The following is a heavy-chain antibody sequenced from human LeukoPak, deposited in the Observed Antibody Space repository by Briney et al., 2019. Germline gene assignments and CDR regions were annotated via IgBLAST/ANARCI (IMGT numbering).Heavy chain of an antibody. Sequence: ASVKVSCKASGYTFTSYYMHWVRQAPGQGLEWMGWISAYNGNTNYAQKLQGRVTMTTDTSTSTAYMELRSLRSDDTAVYYCARDFAEVVTAIDYWGQGTLVTVSS. CDR2: ISAYNGNT. CDR1: GYTFTSYY. V-gene: IGHV1-18*04. J-gene: IGHJ4*02. CDR3: ARDFAEVVTAIDY. D-gene: IGHD2-21*02.